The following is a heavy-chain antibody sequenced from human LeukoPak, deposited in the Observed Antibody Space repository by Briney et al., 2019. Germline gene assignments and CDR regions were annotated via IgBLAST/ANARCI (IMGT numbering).Heavy chain of an antibody. CDR2: IYYSGST. Sequence: PSETLSPTCTVSGGSISSYYWNWIRQPPGKGLEWIGCIYYSGSTNYNPSLRSRVTISLDTSKNQFSLKLSSVTAADTAVYYCARGQDYDIVSYGAQGTLVTVSS. CDR1: GGSISSYY. V-gene: IGHV4-59*01. D-gene: IGHD3-9*01. J-gene: IGHJ4*02. CDR3: ARGQDYDIVSY.